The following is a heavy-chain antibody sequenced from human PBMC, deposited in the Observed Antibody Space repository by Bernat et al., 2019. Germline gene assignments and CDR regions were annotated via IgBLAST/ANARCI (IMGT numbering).Heavy chain of an antibody. Sequence: QVQLVQSGAEVKRPGASVRISCKASGYTFTNYVMHWVRQAPGQRLEWMGWINGGDGNRKYSENFQGRVTITRDTSASTGYMELGSLRSEDTAVYFCARGRTTSSNWFGPWGQGTLVTVSS. CDR2: INGGDGNR. D-gene: IGHD2-2*01. J-gene: IGHJ5*02. CDR3: ARGRTTSSNWFGP. CDR1: GYTFTNYV. V-gene: IGHV1-3*01.